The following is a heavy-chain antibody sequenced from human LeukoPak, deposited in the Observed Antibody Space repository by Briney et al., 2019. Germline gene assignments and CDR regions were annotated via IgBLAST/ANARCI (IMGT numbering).Heavy chain of an antibody. J-gene: IGHJ4*02. CDR1: GFTFSSYS. CDR2: ISSSSSYI. CDR3: TRHLSYDYVWGSYRYPDYHFDY. Sequence: GGSLRLSCAASGFTFSSYSMNWVRQAPGKGLEWVSSISSSSSYIYYADSVKGRFTISRDDSKNTAYLQMNSLKTGDTAVYYCTRHLSYDYVWGSYRYPDYHFDYWGQGTLVTVSS. V-gene: IGHV3-21*04. D-gene: IGHD3-16*02.